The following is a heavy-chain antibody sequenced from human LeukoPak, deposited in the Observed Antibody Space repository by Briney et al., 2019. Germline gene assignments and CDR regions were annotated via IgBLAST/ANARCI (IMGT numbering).Heavy chain of an antibody. CDR1: GGSISTNDW. V-gene: IGHV4-4*02. J-gene: IGHJ3*02. CDR2: IYHSGST. Sequence: PSETLSLTCTVSGGSISTNDWWSWVRQPPGKGLEWIGEIYHSGSTYYNPSLKSRVTMSLDTSKNQFSLKLSSVTAADTAVYYCARDGPYYYDSSGYYDAFDIWGQGTMVTVSS. D-gene: IGHD3-22*01. CDR3: ARDGPYYYDSSGYYDAFDI.